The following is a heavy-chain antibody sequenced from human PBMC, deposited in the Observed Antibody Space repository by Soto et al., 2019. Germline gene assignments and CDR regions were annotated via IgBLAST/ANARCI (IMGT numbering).Heavy chain of an antibody. CDR3: QKSPAILTGYYWTHYFDY. V-gene: IGHV3-9*01. CDR1: GFTFDDYA. D-gene: IGHD3-9*01. Sequence: GGSLRLSCAASGFTFDDYAMHWVRQAPGKGLEWVSGISWNSGSIGYADSVKGRFTISRDNAKNSLYLQMNSLRAEDTALYYCQKSPAILTGYYWTHYFDYWGQGTLVTVSS. CDR2: ISWNSGSI. J-gene: IGHJ4*02.